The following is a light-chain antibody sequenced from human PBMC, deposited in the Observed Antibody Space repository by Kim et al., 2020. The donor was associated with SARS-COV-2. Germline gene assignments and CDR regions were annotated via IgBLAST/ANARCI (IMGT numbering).Light chain of an antibody. V-gene: IGKV1-39*01. J-gene: IGKJ4*01. CDR2: LTS. CDR3: QQSYSTPLT. Sequence: ASVGDIVTITCRASQTINNYLNWYQQNPGKAPKLLIYLTSSLQSGVPSRFSGSGFGTDFSLTISNLQPEDFAIYYCQQSYSTPLTFGGGTKVDIK. CDR1: QTINNY.